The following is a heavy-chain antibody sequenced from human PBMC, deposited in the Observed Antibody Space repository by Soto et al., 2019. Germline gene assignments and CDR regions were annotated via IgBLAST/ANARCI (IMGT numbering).Heavy chain of an antibody. D-gene: IGHD6-19*01. V-gene: IGHV4-4*02. CDR1: SGSITSSNW. Sequence: QVQLQESGPGLVQPSGTLSLTCAVSSGSITSSNWWSWVRQPPGRGLEWIGEVYHSGSTSYNPSLKNRVTMSVDKSKNQFSLKLSSVTAADTAVYYCALAVAGIPYLDSWGQGILVSVSS. J-gene: IGHJ4*02. CDR3: ALAVAGIPYLDS. CDR2: VYHSGST.